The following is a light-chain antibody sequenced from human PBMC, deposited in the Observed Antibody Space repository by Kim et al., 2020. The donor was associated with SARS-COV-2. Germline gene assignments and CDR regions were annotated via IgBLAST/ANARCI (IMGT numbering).Light chain of an antibody. CDR3: QQRRSWPLT. Sequence: LSPGERATLSCRASQSVSSYLAWYQQKPGQPPRLIIFDTSNRATGIPARFSGSGSGTDFTLTISSLESEDFAVYYCQQRRSWPLTFGGGTKVDIK. CDR1: QSVSSY. CDR2: DTS. J-gene: IGKJ4*01. V-gene: IGKV3-11*01.